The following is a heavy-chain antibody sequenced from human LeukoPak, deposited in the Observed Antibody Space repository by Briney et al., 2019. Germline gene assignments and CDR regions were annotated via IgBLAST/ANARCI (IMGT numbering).Heavy chain of an antibody. Sequence: SETLSLTCTVSGGSISSSSYYWGWIRQPPGKGLEWIGSIYYSGSTYYNPSLKSRVTISVDTSKNQFSLKLSSVTAADTAVYYCARAGSISKYSSSWLKTSGKNNWFDPWGQGTLVTVSS. CDR3: ARAGSISKYSSSWLKTSGKNNWFDP. J-gene: IGHJ5*02. D-gene: IGHD6-13*01. V-gene: IGHV4-39*07. CDR1: GGSISSSSYY. CDR2: IYYSGST.